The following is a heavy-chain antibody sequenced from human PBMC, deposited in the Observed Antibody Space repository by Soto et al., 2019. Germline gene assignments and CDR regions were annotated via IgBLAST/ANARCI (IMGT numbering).Heavy chain of an antibody. V-gene: IGHV3-23*01. D-gene: IGHD5-12*01. J-gene: IGHJ5*02. CDR2: ISGSGGST. CDR3: AKAEEYSGSPGWFDP. Sequence: EVQLLESGGGLVQPGGSLRLSCAASGFTLSSYAMSWVRQAPGKGLEWVSAISGSGGSTYYADSVKGRFTISRDNSKNTLYLQMNSLRAEDTAVYYCAKAEEYSGSPGWFDPWGQGTLVTVSS. CDR1: GFTLSSYA.